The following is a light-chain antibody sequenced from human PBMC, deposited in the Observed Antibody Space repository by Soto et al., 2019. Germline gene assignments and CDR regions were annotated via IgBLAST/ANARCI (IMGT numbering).Light chain of an antibody. J-gene: IGLJ2*01. CDR3: QVWDNNADRVAV. CDR2: DDY. V-gene: IGLV3-21*02. Sequence: SYELNQPPSVSVAPGQPARITCGGDNFGDKSVHWYQQKPGQAPVMVVYDDYDRPSGIPERFSGSKSGNTATLTISGVEAGDEADSFCQVWDNNADRVAVFGGGTKLTVL. CDR1: NFGDKS.